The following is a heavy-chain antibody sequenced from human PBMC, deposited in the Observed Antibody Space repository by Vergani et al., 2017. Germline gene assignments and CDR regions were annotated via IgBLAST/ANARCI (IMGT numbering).Heavy chain of an antibody. J-gene: IGHJ4*01. V-gene: IGHV3-30*18. CDR2: ISFDGTTK. D-gene: IGHD6-25*01. CDR1: GFKFNNFG. CDR3: TKGPQQRLNVLDN. Sequence: QLQLVESGGGVVQPGRSLRLSCAASGFKFNNFGIHWVRQAPGKVLEWVAVISFDGTTKYYADSVKGRFTISRDNSKKMLYLEMNSLRNDDTALDYCTKGPQQRLNVLDNWGQGTLVTVSS.